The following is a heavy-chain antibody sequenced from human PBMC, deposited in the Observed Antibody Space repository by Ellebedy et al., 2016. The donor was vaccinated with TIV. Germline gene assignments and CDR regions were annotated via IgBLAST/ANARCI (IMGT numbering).Heavy chain of an antibody. V-gene: IGHV3-7*01. CDR3: ARETGNTWFNNYYYYMDV. CDR1: GATFSEHW. J-gene: IGHJ6*03. D-gene: IGHD1/OR15-1a*01. Sequence: GESLKISCAASGATFSEHWMSWVRQAAGKGLEWVANINQDGSGEYYADSVTGRFTISRDNAKNSLYLQMDSLRAEDTAVYFCARETGNTWFNNYYYYMDVWGKGTTVTVSS. CDR2: INQDGSGE.